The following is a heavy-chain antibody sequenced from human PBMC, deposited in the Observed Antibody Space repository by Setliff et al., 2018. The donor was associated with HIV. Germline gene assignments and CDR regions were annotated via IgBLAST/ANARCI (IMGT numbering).Heavy chain of an antibody. J-gene: IGHJ6*02. CDR3: ARVVGRGILEWLIERGRSHYYYYGMDV. CDR2: IYISGTT. V-gene: IGHV4-61*01. CDR1: GGSISSGYYY. Sequence: PSETLSLTCSVSGGSISSGYYYWYWIRQPPGKGLEWIGYIYISGTTNYNPSLKNRVTMPLDTSKTQVSLRLTSVTAADTAVYYCARVVGRGILEWLIERGRSHYYYYGMDVWGQGTTVTVSS. D-gene: IGHD3-3*01.